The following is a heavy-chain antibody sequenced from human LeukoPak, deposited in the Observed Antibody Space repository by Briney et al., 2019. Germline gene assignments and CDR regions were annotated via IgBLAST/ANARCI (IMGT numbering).Heavy chain of an antibody. CDR3: VRGRSSGWRADY. D-gene: IGHD6-19*01. J-gene: IGHJ4*02. CDR1: GGTFSSYA. Sequence: GASVKVSCKASGGTFSSYAISWVRQAPGQGLEWMGGIIPIFGTANYAQKFQGRVTITTDESTSTAYMELSSLRSEDTAVYYCVRGRSSGWRADYWGEGTLVTVSS. V-gene: IGHV1-69*05. CDR2: IIPIFGTA.